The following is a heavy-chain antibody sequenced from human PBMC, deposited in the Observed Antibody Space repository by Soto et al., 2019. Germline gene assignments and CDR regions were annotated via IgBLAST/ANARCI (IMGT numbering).Heavy chain of an antibody. CDR3: ARLSTTGTTEWFDP. CDR2: IYPGDSDI. J-gene: IGHJ5*02. CDR1: GYSFTSYW. V-gene: IGHV5-51*01. Sequence: PGESLKISCKGSGYSFTSYWIAWVRQVPGKGLELMGVIYPGDSDIRYSPSFQGQVTISADKSISTAYLQWSSLKASDSAMYYCARLSTTGTTEWFDPWGQGTLVTVSS. D-gene: IGHD1-1*01.